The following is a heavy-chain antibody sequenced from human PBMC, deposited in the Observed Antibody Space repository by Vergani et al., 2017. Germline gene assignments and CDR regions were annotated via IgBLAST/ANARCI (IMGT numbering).Heavy chain of an antibody. V-gene: IGHV3-23*04. CDR1: GFTFSSYS. D-gene: IGHD4/OR15-4a*01. CDR3: AKDHMTMPFGYFDF. Sequence: EVQLVESGGGLVKPGGSLRLSCAASGFTFSSYSMNWVRQAPGKGLEWVSGISGSGGSTYYAGSVKGRFTISRDNSKNTLYLQMNSLRAEDTAVYYCAKDHMTMPFGYFDFWGQGTLVTVSS. J-gene: IGHJ4*02. CDR2: ISGSGGST.